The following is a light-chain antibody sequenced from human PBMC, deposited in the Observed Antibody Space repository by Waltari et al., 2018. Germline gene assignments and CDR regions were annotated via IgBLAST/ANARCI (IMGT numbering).Light chain of an antibody. CDR1: ASNIGGNV. CDR2: RSD. Sequence: QSVLTQPPSASGTPGQRVTISCSGSASNIGGNVVNWYQQLPGKAPKLLIYRSDHRPSGVPDRFSGSKSGTSASLAISGRLADDEADYYCAAWDDSLHGHWVFGGGTKVTVL. V-gene: IGLV1-44*01. CDR3: AAWDDSLHGHWV. J-gene: IGLJ3*02.